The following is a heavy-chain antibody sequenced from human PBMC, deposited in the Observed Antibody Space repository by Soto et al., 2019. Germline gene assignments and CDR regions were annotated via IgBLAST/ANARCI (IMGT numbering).Heavy chain of an antibody. Sequence: QVQLQQWGAGLLKPSETLSLTCAVYGGSFSGYYWSWIRQPPGKGLEWIGEINHSGSTNYNPSLKSRVTISVDTSKNQFSLKLSSVTAADTAVYYCARLRMGEGLLDPWGQGTLVTVSS. CDR1: GGSFSGYY. V-gene: IGHV4-34*01. CDR2: INHSGST. CDR3: ARLRMGEGLLDP. J-gene: IGHJ5*02. D-gene: IGHD2-15*01.